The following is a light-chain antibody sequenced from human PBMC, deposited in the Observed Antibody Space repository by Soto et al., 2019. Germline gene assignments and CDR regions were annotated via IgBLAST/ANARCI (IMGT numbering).Light chain of an antibody. CDR1: QSVSTSY. Sequence: EIAWTQSPGTLYLSPGERATLSCRSSQSVSTSYLAWYQQKPGQAPRLLIYDVSSRATGIPDRFSGSGSGTDFTLTISRLEPEDLAVYYCQQYGSSPTFGQGTKVEIK. J-gene: IGKJ1*01. CDR3: QQYGSSPT. V-gene: IGKV3-20*01. CDR2: DVS.